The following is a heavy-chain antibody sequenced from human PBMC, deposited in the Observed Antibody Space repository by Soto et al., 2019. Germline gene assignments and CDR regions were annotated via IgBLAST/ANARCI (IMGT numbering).Heavy chain of an antibody. Sequence: SETLSLTCTVSGGSISSYYWSWIRQPPGKGLEWIGYIYYSGSTNYNPSLKSRVTISVDASKNQFSLKLSSVTAADTAVYYCAREAVGGSSGYYFRYFDYWGQGTMVTVYS. V-gene: IGHV4-59*01. J-gene: IGHJ4*02. CDR3: AREAVGGSSGYYFRYFDY. CDR2: IYYSGST. CDR1: GGSISSYY. D-gene: IGHD3-22*01.